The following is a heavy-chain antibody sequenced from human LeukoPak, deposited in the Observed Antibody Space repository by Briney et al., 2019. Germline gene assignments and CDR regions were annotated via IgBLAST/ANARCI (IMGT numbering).Heavy chain of an antibody. D-gene: IGHD6-19*01. CDR1: GFSVSKNY. Sequence: GGSLRLSCAASGFSVSKNYMNWVRQAPGKGLEWVSVLYSAGNTYYADSVKGRFTISRHNSKNTLYLQMNSLRPEDTAVYYCAKDCSSGWYHFDNWGQGTLVTVSS. J-gene: IGHJ4*02. CDR3: AKDCSSGWYHFDN. CDR2: LYSAGNT. V-gene: IGHV3-53*04.